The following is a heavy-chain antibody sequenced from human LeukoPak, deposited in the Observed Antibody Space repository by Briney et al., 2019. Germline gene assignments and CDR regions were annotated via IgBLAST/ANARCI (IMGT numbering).Heavy chain of an antibody. CDR3: ARRDYAAWFDP. CDR1: GDSITSGGFY. Sequence: SDTLSLTCNVSGDSITSGGFYWAWIRQSPGKGLEWIGNVYYSGTTQYNPSLKGRVTISMDMSKNQFSLNLNSVSVPDTAIYYCARRDYAAWFDPWGQGALVTVSS. V-gene: IGHV4-39*01. J-gene: IGHJ5*02. CDR2: VYYSGTT. D-gene: IGHD4/OR15-4a*01.